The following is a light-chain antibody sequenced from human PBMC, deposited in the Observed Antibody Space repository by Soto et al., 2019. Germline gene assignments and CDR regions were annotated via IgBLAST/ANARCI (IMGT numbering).Light chain of an antibody. Sequence: EIVLTQSPGTLSLSPGERATLSCSASQSVSSSYLAWYQQKPGQAPRLLIYGASSGATGIPDRFSGSGSGTDFTLTISRLEPEDFALYYCQQYGSSPHTFGQGTKLEIK. CDR2: GAS. J-gene: IGKJ2*01. V-gene: IGKV3-20*01. CDR1: QSVSSSY. CDR3: QQYGSSPHT.